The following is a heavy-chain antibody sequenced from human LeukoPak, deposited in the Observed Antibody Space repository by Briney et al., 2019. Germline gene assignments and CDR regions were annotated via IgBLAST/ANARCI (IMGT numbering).Heavy chain of an antibody. CDR1: SGSISAYY. CDR2: IYYTGTT. Sequence: SETLSLTCTVSSGSISAYYWNWIRQPPGKGLEWIGYIYYTGTTQYNPSLKTRVTISVDTSKKQLSLQLTSLTAADTAVYYCARADFDWKPKYEYWGQGTVVTVSS. V-gene: IGHV4-59*01. D-gene: IGHD3-9*01. CDR3: ARADFDWKPKYEY. J-gene: IGHJ4*02.